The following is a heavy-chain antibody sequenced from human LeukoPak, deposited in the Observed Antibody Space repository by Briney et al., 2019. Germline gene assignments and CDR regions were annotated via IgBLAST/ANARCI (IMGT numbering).Heavy chain of an antibody. J-gene: IGHJ4*02. CDR1: GFTFSSYG. V-gene: IGHV3-33*08. CDR2: IWYGGSNK. CDR3: ARIVGATPY. D-gene: IGHD1-26*01. Sequence: PGRSLRLSCAASGFTFSSYGMNWVRQAPGKGLEWVAVIWYGGSNKYYADSVKGRFTISRDNSKNTLYLQMGSLRAEDMAVYYCARIVGATPYWGQGTLVTVSS.